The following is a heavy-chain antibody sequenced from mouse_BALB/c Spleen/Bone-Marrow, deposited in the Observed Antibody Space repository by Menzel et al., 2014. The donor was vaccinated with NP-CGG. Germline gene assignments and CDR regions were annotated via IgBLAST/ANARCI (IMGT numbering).Heavy chain of an antibody. J-gene: IGHJ4*01. CDR3: ARWLLPYGLDY. CDR2: IDPANGNT. CDR1: GFNIKDTY. V-gene: IGHV14-3*02. D-gene: IGHD2-3*01. Sequence: EVMLVESGAELVKPGASVKLSCTASGFNIKDTYMHWVKQRPEQGLEWIGRIDPANGNTKYDPKFQGKATITADTPSNTAYLQLSSLTSEDTAVYYCARWLLPYGLDYWGQGTSVTVSS.